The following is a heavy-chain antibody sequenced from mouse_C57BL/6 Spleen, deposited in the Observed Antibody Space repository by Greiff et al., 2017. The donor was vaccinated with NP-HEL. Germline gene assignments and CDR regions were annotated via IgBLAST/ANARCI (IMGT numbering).Heavy chain of an antibody. Sequence: EVQVVESGGGLVKPGGSLKLSCAASGFTFSDYGMHWVRQAPEKGLEWVAYISSGSSTIYSADTVKGRFTISRDNAKNTLFLQMSSLRSEDAAMYYWGGGYAWFAYWGQGTLVTVSA. CDR1: GFTFSDYG. V-gene: IGHV5-17*01. J-gene: IGHJ3*01. D-gene: IGHD1-2*01. CDR3: GGGYAWFAY. CDR2: ISSGSSTI.